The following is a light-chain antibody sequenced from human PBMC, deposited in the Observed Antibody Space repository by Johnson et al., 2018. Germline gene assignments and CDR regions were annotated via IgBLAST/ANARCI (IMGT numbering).Light chain of an antibody. V-gene: IGLV1-51*02. CDR3: GTWDSSLSAGNV. CDR1: SSNIGNNY. Sequence: SVLTQPPSVSAAPGQKVTISCSGSSSNIGNNYVSWYQQLPGTAPKLLIYENNKRPSGIPDRFSGSKSGTSATLGITGLQTGDEADYYCGTWDSSLSAGNVFGNGTKVTVL. J-gene: IGLJ1*01. CDR2: ENN.